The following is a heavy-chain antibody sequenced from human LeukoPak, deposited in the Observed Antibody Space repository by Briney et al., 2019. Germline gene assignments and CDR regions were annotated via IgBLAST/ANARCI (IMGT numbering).Heavy chain of an antibody. D-gene: IGHD6-19*01. CDR1: GYTFTSYG. V-gene: IGHV1-18*01. Sequence: ASVKVSCKAPGYTFTSYGISWVRQAPGQGLEWMGWISAYNDNTNYAQKLQGRVTMTTDTSTSTAYMELRSLRSDDTAVYYCAREGGAGSGAVAGTRSWFDPWGQGTLVTVSS. CDR2: ISAYNDNT. CDR3: AREGGAGSGAVAGTRSWFDP. J-gene: IGHJ5*02.